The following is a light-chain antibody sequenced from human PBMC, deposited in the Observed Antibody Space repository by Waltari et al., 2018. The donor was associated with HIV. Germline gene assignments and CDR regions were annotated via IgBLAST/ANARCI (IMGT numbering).Light chain of an antibody. Sequence: QSVLTQPPSASGTPGQRVTISCSGSSSNIGSNYVYWYQQLPGTAPKLLIYRNTQRPSGVPDRCSGSKSGTSASLAISGLRSEDEADYYCAAWDDSLSGQVFGGGTKLTVL. J-gene: IGLJ3*02. CDR3: AAWDDSLSGQV. CDR1: SSNIGSNY. V-gene: IGLV1-47*01. CDR2: RNT.